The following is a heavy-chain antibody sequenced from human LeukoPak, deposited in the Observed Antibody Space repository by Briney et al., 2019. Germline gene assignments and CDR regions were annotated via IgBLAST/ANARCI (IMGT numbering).Heavy chain of an antibody. D-gene: IGHD3-10*01. CDR2: IYYSGST. Sequence: SETLSLTCTVSGGSISSYYWSWIRQPPGKGLEWIGYIYYSGSTNYNPSLKSRVTISVDTSKNQFSLKLSSVTAADTAVYYCARVGKPGGQGSGSYSKGYYFDYWGQGTLVTVSS. CDR1: GGSISSYY. V-gene: IGHV4-59*01. CDR3: ARVGKPGGQGSGSYSKGYYFDY. J-gene: IGHJ4*02.